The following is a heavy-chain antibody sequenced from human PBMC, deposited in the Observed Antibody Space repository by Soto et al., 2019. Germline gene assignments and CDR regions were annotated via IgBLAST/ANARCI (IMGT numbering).Heavy chain of an antibody. J-gene: IGHJ6*02. Sequence: QVPLVQSGAEVRRPGASVKVSCKASGYTFSNDGINWVRQAPGQGLEWMGWISAYNGNTEYAQNSQGRVTMTTDTSTSTAYMELRSLRSDDTAVYSCARGGPTSADYYYGMDVWGLGTTVTVSS. CDR1: GYTFSNDG. V-gene: IGHV1-18*01. CDR2: ISAYNGNT. CDR3: ARGGPTSADYYYGMDV. D-gene: IGHD3-10*01.